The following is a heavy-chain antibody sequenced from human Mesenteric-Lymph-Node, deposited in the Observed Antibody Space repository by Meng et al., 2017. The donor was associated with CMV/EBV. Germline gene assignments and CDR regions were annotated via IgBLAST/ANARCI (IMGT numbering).Heavy chain of an antibody. V-gene: IGHV3-11*04. J-gene: IGHJ4*02. CDR1: EFTFSSYW. Sequence: GESLKISCAASEFTFSSYWMRWIRQAPGKGMEWVAYISGSANIIYYAGSVKGRFTISRDNAKNSLYLQLSGLTVEDTAVYYCGRERRSRFLEWSPNQWGQGTLVTVSS. CDR3: GRERRSRFLEWSPNQ. D-gene: IGHD3-3*01. CDR2: ISGSANII.